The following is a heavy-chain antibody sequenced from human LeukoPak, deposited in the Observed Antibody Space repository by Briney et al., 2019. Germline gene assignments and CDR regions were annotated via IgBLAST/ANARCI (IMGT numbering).Heavy chain of an antibody. V-gene: IGHV3-23*01. J-gene: IGHJ4*02. Sequence: GESLRLSCAASGFTFSSYAMSWVRQAPAGGLEWVSSLRGDGETFYTDSVKGRFTLSRDDSRNTVYLQLSNLRVEDTAVYYCAKASWVSSANAVLWGQGTLVTVSS. CDR1: GFTFSSYA. CDR3: AKASWVSSANAVL. D-gene: IGHD3-16*01. CDR2: LRGDGET.